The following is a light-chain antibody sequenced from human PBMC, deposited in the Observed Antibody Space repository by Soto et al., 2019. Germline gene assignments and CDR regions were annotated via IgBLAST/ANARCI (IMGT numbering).Light chain of an antibody. CDR1: SSDVGGYDY. J-gene: IGLJ1*01. CDR3: SSYTSSSTRV. V-gene: IGLV2-11*01. CDR2: DVS. Sequence: QSALTQPRSVSGSPGQSVTISCTGTSSDVGGYDYVSWYQQHPGKAPKFMIYDVSKRPSGVPDRFSGSKSGNTASLTISGLQADDEADYYCSSYTSSSTRVFGTGTKVTVL.